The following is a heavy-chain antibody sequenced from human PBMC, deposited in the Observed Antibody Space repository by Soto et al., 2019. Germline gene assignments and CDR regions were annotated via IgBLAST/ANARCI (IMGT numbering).Heavy chain of an antibody. J-gene: IGHJ6*02. Sequence: QITLKESGPSLVKPTQTLTLTCTFSGFSLSTGGVGVGWIRQPPGKALEWLALIYWDDDKRYSPSLRGRLTVTKDTSKNQVVLTKTNMDPVDTAAYYCAHSRCGGDCLQSYSSHYYYGMDVWGQGTTVTVSS. CDR1: GFSLSTGGVG. CDR2: IYWDDDK. D-gene: IGHD2-21*02. CDR3: AHSRCGGDCLQSYSSHYYYGMDV. V-gene: IGHV2-5*02.